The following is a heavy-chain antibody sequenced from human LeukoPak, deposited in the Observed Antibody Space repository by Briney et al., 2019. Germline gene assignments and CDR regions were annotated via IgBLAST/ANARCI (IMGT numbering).Heavy chain of an antibody. CDR1: GYTFTSYD. D-gene: IGHD6-13*01. CDR2: MNPNSGNT. V-gene: IGHV1-8*01. Sequence: ASVKVSCKXSGYTFTSYDINWVRQATGQGLEWMGWMNPNSGNTGYSQKFQGRVTMTRNTSISTAYMELSSLRSEDTAVYYCARGRSSSSWSSPDVWGKGTTVTVSS. J-gene: IGHJ6*04. CDR3: ARGRSSSSWSSPDV.